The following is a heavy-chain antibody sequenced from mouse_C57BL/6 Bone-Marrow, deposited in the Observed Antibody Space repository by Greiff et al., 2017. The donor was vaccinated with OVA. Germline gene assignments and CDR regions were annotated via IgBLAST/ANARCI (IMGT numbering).Heavy chain of an antibody. Sequence: VTLVESGPGLVAPSQSLSITCTVSGFSLTSYAISWVRQPPGKGLEWLGVIWTGGGTNYNSAPKSRRSISKDNTKSQVFLKSNSLQPDDTARYSCARGGLLPFAYWGQGTLVTVSA. CDR1: GFSLTSYA. J-gene: IGHJ3*01. V-gene: IGHV2-9-1*01. D-gene: IGHD2-3*01. CDR3: ARGGLLPFAY. CDR2: IWTGGGT.